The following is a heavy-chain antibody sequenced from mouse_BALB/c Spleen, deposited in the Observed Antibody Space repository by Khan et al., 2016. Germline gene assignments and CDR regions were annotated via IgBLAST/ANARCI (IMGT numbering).Heavy chain of an antibody. CDR3: ARRSMNGYDGWFAY. CDR1: GYTFSSYW. CDR2: ILPGSGST. V-gene: IGHV1-9*01. Sequence: QVQLQQSGAELMKPGASVKISCKATGYTFSSYWIEWVKQRPGHGLEWIGEILPGSGSTNYNEKFKGKATFTADTSSNTAYMQLSSLTSEDSAVCYCARRSMNGYDGWFAYWGQGTLVTVSA. D-gene: IGHD2-2*01. J-gene: IGHJ3*01.